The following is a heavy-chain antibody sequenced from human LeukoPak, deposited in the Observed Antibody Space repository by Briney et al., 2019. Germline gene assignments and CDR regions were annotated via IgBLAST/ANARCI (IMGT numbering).Heavy chain of an antibody. Sequence: GGSLRLSCAASGFTFSGNGMNWVRQAPGKGLEWVSYITSKNNGMYYADSVKGRFTISRDNAKNSLDLQMNSLRDEDTAVYYCARGDYGDFHDYWGQGTLVTVSS. J-gene: IGHJ4*02. D-gene: IGHD4-17*01. V-gene: IGHV3-48*02. CDR3: ARGDYGDFHDY. CDR1: GFTFSGNG. CDR2: ITSKNNGM.